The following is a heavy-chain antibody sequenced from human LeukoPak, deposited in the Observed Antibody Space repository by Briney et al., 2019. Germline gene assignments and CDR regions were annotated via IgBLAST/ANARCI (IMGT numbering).Heavy chain of an antibody. CDR1: GGSISSDY. D-gene: IGHD3-22*01. CDR3: ARGDSSGSNCFDA. V-gene: IGHV4-59*01. J-gene: IGHJ5*02. Sequence: TSETLSLTCTVSGGSISSDYWNWIRQPPGRGLEWIGCIFHSGSTKYNPSLKSRLTISLDTSKNQFSLKVSSMTAADTALYYCARGDSSGSNCFDAWGQGTLVTVSS. CDR2: IFHSGST.